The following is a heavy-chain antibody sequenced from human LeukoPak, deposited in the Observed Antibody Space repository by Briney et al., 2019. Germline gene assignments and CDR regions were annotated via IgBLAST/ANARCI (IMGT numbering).Heavy chain of an antibody. Sequence: SETLSLTCTVSGGSISSYYWSWIRQPPGKGLEWIGYIYYSGSTNYNPSLKSRVTISVDTSKNQFSLKLSSVTAADTAVYYCARTGRGSSSCIYYYYYMDVCGKGTTVTVSS. CDR2: IYYSGST. J-gene: IGHJ6*03. D-gene: IGHD6-13*01. CDR1: GGSISSYY. CDR3: ARTGRGSSSCIYYYYYMDV. V-gene: IGHV4-59*01.